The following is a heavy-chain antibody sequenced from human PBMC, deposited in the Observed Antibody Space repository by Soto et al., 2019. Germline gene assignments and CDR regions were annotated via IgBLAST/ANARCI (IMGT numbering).Heavy chain of an antibody. V-gene: IGHV3-23*01. CDR2: ISGSGHAT. Sequence: EVRLLESGGGSVPPGASARLSCLTSGFMFDNYAMSWVRQSPARGLEWVAAISGSGHATYYTQSVRGRFTISRDKSKKTVFMQMNNLRTEDTAIYYCAKVRYFDSSGGCANYWGLGTLVTVSS. CDR3: AKVRYFDSSGGCANY. D-gene: IGHD3-22*01. J-gene: IGHJ4*02. CDR1: GFMFDNYA.